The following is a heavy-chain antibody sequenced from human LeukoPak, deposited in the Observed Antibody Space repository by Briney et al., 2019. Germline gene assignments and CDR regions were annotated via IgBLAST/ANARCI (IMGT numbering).Heavy chain of an antibody. J-gene: IGHJ5*02. Sequence: PGGSLRLSCTASGFTFGDYAMSWFRQAPGKGLEWVANIKQDGSEKYYVDSVKGRFTISRDNAKNSLYLQMNSLRAEDTAVYYCAKVKRATISHNWFDPWGQGTLVTVSS. V-gene: IGHV3-7*01. CDR2: IKQDGSEK. CDR3: AKVKRATISHNWFDP. D-gene: IGHD5-12*01. CDR1: GFTFGDYA.